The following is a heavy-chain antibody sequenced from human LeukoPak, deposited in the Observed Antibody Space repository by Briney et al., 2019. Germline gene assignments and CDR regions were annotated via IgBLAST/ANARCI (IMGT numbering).Heavy chain of an antibody. CDR3: ARPKYSSPPYYFDN. V-gene: IGHV3-33*01. CDR2: IWYDGSNA. CDR1: GFTFSSYG. J-gene: IGHJ4*02. D-gene: IGHD5-18*01. Sequence: GGSLRLSCAASGFTFSSYGMYWVRQAPGKGLQWVAAIWYDGSNAYYADSVKGRFTISRDNSKNTLYLQMNSLRAEDTAVYYCARPKYSSPPYYFDNWGQGALVTVSS.